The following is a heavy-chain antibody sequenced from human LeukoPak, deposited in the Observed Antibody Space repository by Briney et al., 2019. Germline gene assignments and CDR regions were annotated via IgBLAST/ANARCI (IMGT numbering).Heavy chain of an antibody. Sequence: GGSLRLSCVGSGFPFSSYNMNWVRQAPGKGLEWVSYISSSSSSIYYADSVKGRFTISRDNAKNSLYLQMNSLRDEDTAVYSCARAMYYFEYWGQGTLVTVSS. V-gene: IGHV3-48*02. CDR1: GFPFSSYN. CDR2: ISSSSSSI. CDR3: ARAMYYFEY. J-gene: IGHJ4*02.